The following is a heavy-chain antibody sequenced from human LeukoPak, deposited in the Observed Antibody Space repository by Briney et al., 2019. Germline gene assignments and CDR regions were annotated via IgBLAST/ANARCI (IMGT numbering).Heavy chain of an antibody. CDR3: AKLFLVGATDYY. Sequence: GGSLRLSCVASEFTFSSHAMNWVRQAPGKGLEWVSSISGSGGSTYYADSVKGRFTISRDNSKNTLYLQMNSLRAEDTAVYYCAKLFLVGATDYYWGQGTLVTVSS. CDR2: ISGSGGST. D-gene: IGHD1-26*01. V-gene: IGHV3-23*01. CDR1: EFTFSSHA. J-gene: IGHJ4*02.